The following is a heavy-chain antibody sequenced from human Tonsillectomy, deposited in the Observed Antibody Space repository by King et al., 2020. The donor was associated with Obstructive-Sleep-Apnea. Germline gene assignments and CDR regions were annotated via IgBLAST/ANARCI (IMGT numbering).Heavy chain of an antibody. D-gene: IGHD1-26*01. CDR2: ISSSGSLI. Sequence: QLLQSGGGLVQPGGSLRLSCAASGFTFSTYSMNWVRQAPGKGLEWVSYISSSGSLIYYADSVKGRFTISRDNAKNSLYVQMNSMRAEDTAVYYCARDSGIYSSPPDYWGQGTLVTVSS. J-gene: IGHJ4*02. CDR3: ARDSGIYSSPPDY. CDR1: GFTFSTYS. V-gene: IGHV3-48*04.